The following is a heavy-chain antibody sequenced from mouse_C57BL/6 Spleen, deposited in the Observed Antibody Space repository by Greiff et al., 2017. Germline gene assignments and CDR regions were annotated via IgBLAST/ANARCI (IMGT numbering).Heavy chain of an antibody. CDR2: INPSNGGP. V-gene: IGHV1-53*01. D-gene: IGHD2-1*01. CDR1: GYTFTSYW. J-gene: IGHJ1*03. CDR3: ARVIYYGIYWYFDV. Sequence: QVQLQQPGTELVKPGASVKLSCKASGYTFTSYWMHWVKQRPGQGLEWIGNINPSNGGPNYNEKFKSKATLTVDKSSSTAYMQLSSLTSEDSAVYYCARVIYYGIYWYFDVGGTGTTVTVSS.